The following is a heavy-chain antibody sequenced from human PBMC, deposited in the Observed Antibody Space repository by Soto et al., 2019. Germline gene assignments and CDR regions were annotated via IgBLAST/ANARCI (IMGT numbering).Heavy chain of an antibody. D-gene: IGHD3-22*01. CDR2: IKHDGNEK. CDR3: VRATLSWGHYYFRGLDV. Sequence: PGGSLRLSCAATGFMFGTYWMSWVRQAPGKGLEWVANIKHDGNEKYYADSVKGRFTVSRDNVKNSLHLQMSSLRGDDTGVYFCVRATLSWGHYYFRGLDVWGQGTTVTVS. V-gene: IGHV3-7*01. J-gene: IGHJ6*02. CDR1: GFMFGTYW.